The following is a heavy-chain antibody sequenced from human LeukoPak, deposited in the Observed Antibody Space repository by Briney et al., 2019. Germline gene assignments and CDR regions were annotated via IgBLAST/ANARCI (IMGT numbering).Heavy chain of an antibody. CDR1: GFTFSSYS. D-gene: IGHD3-10*01. CDR2: ISSSSSYI. V-gene: IGHV3-21*01. Sequence: PGGSLRLSCAASGFTFSSYSMNWVRQAPGKGLEWVSSISSSSSYIYYADSVKGRFTISRDNAKNSLYLQMNSLRAEDTAVYYCAREGYYYGSGSYYITDAFDIWGQGTMVTVPS. J-gene: IGHJ3*02. CDR3: AREGYYYGSGSYYITDAFDI.